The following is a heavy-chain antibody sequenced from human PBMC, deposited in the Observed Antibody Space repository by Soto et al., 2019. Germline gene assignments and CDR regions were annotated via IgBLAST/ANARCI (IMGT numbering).Heavy chain of an antibody. Sequence: VQLVKSGGDLVQPGRSLRLSCAASGFTFDDYAMHWVRQAPGKGLEWVSGISWNSGNKGYADSVKGRFTISRDNAKNFLYLEMNSLRAEDTALYYCAKEAGLVRFFDWLSNGLDVWGQGTAVTVS. V-gene: IGHV3-9*01. CDR1: GFTFDDYA. CDR3: AKEAGLVRFFDWLSNGLDV. D-gene: IGHD3-9*01. J-gene: IGHJ6*02. CDR2: ISWNSGNK.